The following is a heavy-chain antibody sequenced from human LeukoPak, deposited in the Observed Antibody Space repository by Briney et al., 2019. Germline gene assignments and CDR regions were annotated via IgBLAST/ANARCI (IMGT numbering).Heavy chain of an antibody. J-gene: IGHJ6*03. CDR1: GYTFTSYY. V-gene: IGHV1-46*01. D-gene: IGHD3-10*01. CDR2: INPSGGST. Sequence: GASVKVSCKASGYTFTSYYMHWVRQAPGQGLEWMGIINPSGGSTSYAQKFQGRVTMTRDMSTSTVYMELSSLRSEDTAVYYCARGVRRSPGTYYYYMDVWGKGTTVTISS. CDR3: ARGVRRSPGTYYYYMDV.